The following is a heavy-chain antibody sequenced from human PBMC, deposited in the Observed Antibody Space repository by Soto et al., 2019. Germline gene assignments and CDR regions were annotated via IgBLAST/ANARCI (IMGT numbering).Heavy chain of an antibody. V-gene: IGHV5-51*01. CDR1: GYSFTSYW. D-gene: IGHD3-22*01. J-gene: IGHJ4*02. Sequence: PGESLKISCKGSGYSFTSYWIGWVRQMPGKGLEWMGIIYPGDSDTRYSPSFQGQVTISADKSISTAYLQWSSLKASDTAMYYCARRSTPEYYYDSSGLYYFDYWGQGTLVT. CDR3: ARRSTPEYYYDSSGLYYFDY. CDR2: IYPGDSDT.